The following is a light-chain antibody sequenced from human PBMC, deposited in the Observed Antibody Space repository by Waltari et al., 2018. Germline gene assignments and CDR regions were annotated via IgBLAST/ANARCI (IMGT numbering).Light chain of an antibody. CDR1: SSDVGHYNY. CDR2: DVS. CDR3: SSFTSASTVGVI. J-gene: IGLJ2*01. Sequence: QSALTQPASVSGSPGQSITISCPGTSSDVGHYNYVSWYQQRPGKAPKLMIYDVSYRPSGISSRFSGSKSGSTASLTIYGLQAEDEADYYCSSFTSASTVGVIFGGGTKLTVL. V-gene: IGLV2-14*03.